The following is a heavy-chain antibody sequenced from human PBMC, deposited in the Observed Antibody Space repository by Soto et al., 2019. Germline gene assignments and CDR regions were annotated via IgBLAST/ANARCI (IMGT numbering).Heavy chain of an antibody. CDR2: IHHSGSI. V-gene: IGHV4-30-4*08. CDR3: AREDDGGDSLDV. D-gene: IGHD2-21*02. CDR1: GDSISSDYYH. Sequence: QVQLQQSGPGLVKPSQTLSLTCTVSGDSISSDYYHWTWIRQSPGKGLEWIGYIHHSGSILYNSSLKRRVTISVDTSKNQFSLHLTSVTAADTAVYFCAREDDGGDSLDVWGQGTTVTVSS. J-gene: IGHJ6*02.